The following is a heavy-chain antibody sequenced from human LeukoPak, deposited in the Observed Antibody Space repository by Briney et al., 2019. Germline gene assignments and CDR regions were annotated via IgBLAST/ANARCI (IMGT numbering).Heavy chain of an antibody. CDR2: ISTSGSTI. CDR1: GFTFSTYS. J-gene: IGHJ4*02. Sequence: PGGSLRLSCAASGFTFSTYSMNSVRQAPGKGLEWVSYISTSGSTIYYADSVKGRFTISRDNAKNSLYLQMNSLRAEGTAVYYCARDLLGGHDYWGQGTLVTVSS. CDR3: ARDLLGGHDY. V-gene: IGHV3-48*04. D-gene: IGHD2-15*01.